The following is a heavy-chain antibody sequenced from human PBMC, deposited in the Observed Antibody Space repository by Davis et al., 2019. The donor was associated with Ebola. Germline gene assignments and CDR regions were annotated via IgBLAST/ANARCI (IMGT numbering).Heavy chain of an antibody. D-gene: IGHD4-17*01. V-gene: IGHV3-23*01. Sequence: GESLKISCAASGFIFSSYAMSWVRQTPGKGLEWVSSISVRSITYHADSVKGRFTISRDNSKNTLHLQMNSLRAEGTAVYYCAKVHPPTTVTTGWFDPWGQGTLVTVSS. CDR3: AKVHPPTTVTTGWFDP. J-gene: IGHJ5*02. CDR2: ISVRSIT. CDR1: GFIFSSYA.